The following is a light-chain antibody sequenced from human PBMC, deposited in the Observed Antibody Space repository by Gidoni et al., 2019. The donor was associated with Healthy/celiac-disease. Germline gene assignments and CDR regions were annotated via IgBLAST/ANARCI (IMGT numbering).Light chain of an antibody. CDR2: QDS. V-gene: IGLV3-1*01. CDR3: QAWDSSTGVV. CDR1: KLGDKY. J-gene: IGLJ2*01. Sequence: SYELTQPPSVSVSPGQTASITCSGDKLGDKYACWSQQKPGQSPVLVIYQDSKRPSGIPGRFSGSNSGNTATLTISGTQAMDEADYYCQAWDSSTGVVFGGGTKLTVL.